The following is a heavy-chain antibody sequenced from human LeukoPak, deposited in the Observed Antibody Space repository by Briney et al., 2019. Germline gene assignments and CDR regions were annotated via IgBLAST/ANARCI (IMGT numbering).Heavy chain of an antibody. V-gene: IGHV4-59*01. D-gene: IGHD3-10*01. CDR2: IFYSGST. CDR3: ARGPNSEYFDY. Sequence: SETLSLTCTVSGGSISSYYWRWIRQPPWKGLEWIGYIFYSGSTNYNPSLKSRVTISVDTSKNQFSLKLTSVTAADTAVYYCARGPNSEYFDYWGQGTLVTVSS. CDR1: GGSISSYY. J-gene: IGHJ4*02.